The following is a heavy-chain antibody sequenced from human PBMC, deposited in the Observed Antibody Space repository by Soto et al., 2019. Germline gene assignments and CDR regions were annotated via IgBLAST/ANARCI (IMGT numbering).Heavy chain of an antibody. Sequence: PSETLSLTCAVYGGSFSGYYWSWIRQPPGKGLEWIGEINHSGSTNYNPSLKSRVTISVDTSKNHLSLKLSSVTAADTALYYCARGRMRGMDVWGQGTTVTVSS. CDR1: GGSFSGYY. J-gene: IGHJ6*02. CDR3: ARGRMRGMDV. CDR2: INHSGST. D-gene: IGHD2-8*01. V-gene: IGHV4-34*01.